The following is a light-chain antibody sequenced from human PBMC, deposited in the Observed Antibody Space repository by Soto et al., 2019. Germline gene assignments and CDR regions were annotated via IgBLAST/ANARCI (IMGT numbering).Light chain of an antibody. J-gene: IGLJ1*01. CDR1: TPNIGTNY. CDR3: AAWDDSLSGFHV. Sequence: VLTQPPSASGTPGQRVTISCSGSTPNIGTNYVYWYQQLPGTAPKLLIYRNDQRPSGVPDRFSGSKSGTSASLAISGLRSEDEADYFCAAWDDSLSGFHVFGTGTKVTVL. CDR2: RND. V-gene: IGLV1-47*01.